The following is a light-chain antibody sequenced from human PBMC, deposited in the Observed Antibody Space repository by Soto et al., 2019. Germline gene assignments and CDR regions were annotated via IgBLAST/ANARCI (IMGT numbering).Light chain of an antibody. CDR1: QSVCSRC. CDR3: QHYGTTPRT. CDR2: GAS. Sequence: EIVLKQSPGTLYLSPGERVTLSCRASQSVCSRCLAWYQQKPGQSPRLLIYGASSMATGIPDRFSGSGSGTDFTLAISRLEPEDVAVKYCQHYGTTPRTFGQGTKVGIK. V-gene: IGKV3-20*01. J-gene: IGKJ1*01.